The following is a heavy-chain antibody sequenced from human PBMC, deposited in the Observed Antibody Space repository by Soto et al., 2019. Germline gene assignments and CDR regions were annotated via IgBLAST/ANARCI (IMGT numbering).Heavy chain of an antibody. CDR1: GYTFTSYG. J-gene: IGHJ1*01. Sequence: GASVKVSCKASGYTFTSYGISWVRQAPGQGLEWMGWISAYNGNTNYVQKLQGRVTMTTDTSTSAAYMELSSLRSEDTAVYYCARDPHYYDMGGAEYFQHWGQGTLVTVSS. CDR2: ISAYNGNT. V-gene: IGHV1-18*01. D-gene: IGHD3-22*01. CDR3: ARDPHYYDMGGAEYFQH.